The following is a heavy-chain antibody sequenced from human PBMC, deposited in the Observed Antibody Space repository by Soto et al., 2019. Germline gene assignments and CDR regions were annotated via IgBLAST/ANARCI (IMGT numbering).Heavy chain of an antibody. Sequence: QHGGSLRLCCAASGVTFSSYWMSWVRQAPGKGLEWVANIKQDGSEKYYVDSVKGRFTISRDNAKNSLYLQMNSLRAEDTAVYYCASRGPSEETYCGGDCYFPWTAFDIWGQGTMVTVSS. CDR2: IKQDGSEK. D-gene: IGHD2-21*01. CDR1: GVTFSSYW. J-gene: IGHJ3*02. V-gene: IGHV3-7*01. CDR3: ASRGPSEETYCGGDCYFPWTAFDI.